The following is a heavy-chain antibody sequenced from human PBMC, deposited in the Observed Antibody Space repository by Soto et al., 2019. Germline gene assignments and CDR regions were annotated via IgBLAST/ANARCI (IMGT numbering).Heavy chain of an antibody. Sequence: SDTLSLTCTVSGGSISIYYWSWIRQPPGKGLEWIGYIYYSGSTNYNPSLKSRVTISVDTSKNQFSLKLSSVTAADTAVYYCASGSASIHSSGGYPRYDAFDIWGQGTMVTVS. J-gene: IGHJ3*02. CDR1: GGSISIYY. CDR3: ASGSASIHSSGGYPRYDAFDI. V-gene: IGHV4-59*08. CDR2: IYYSGST. D-gene: IGHD6-19*01.